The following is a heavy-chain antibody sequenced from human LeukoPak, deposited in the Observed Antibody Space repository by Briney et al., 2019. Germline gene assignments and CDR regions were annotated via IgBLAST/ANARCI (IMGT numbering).Heavy chain of an antibody. CDR2: IGSTTNIT. CDR3: TRAGRSSGHLKY. D-gene: IGHD6-6*01. CDR1: GFTFNYYS. V-gene: IGHV3-48*02. J-gene: IGHJ4*02. Sequence: GGSLRLSCAASGFTFNYYSMNWVRQAPGKGLEWVSYIGSTTNITYYADSVRGRFTISRDNAKKSLYLQMNSLRDDDTAVYYCTRAGRSSGHLKYWGQGALVTVSS.